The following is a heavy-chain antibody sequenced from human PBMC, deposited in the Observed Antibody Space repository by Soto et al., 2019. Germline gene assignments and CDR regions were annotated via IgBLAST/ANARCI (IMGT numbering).Heavy chain of an antibody. D-gene: IGHD6-13*01. J-gene: IGHJ4*02. CDR3: ARDKYSSTSGTTLDY. Sequence: VQLVESGGGLVQPGGSLRLSCAASGFTFSDYWMHWVRQVPGKGLVWVSYISSSGSTMYYADSVQGRFTISRDNAKNSLYLQMNSLRAEDTAVYYCARDKYSSTSGTTLDYWGQGTLVTVSS. CDR2: ISSSGSTM. CDR1: GFTFSDYW. V-gene: IGHV3-11*01.